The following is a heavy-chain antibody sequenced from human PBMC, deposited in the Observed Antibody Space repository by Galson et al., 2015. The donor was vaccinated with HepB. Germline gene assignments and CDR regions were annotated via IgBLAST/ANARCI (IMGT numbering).Heavy chain of an antibody. CDR2: ILYDGSSK. CDR3: ARIIVVVPVDSDAFDI. CDR1: GFSLSTYG. D-gene: IGHD2-2*01. V-gene: IGHV3-30*03. J-gene: IGHJ3*02. Sequence: SLRLSCAASGFSLSTYGMHWVRQAPGKGLEWVADILYDGSSKYYAAYVKGRFTISRDKSKNTLYLQMNSLRVEDTAVYYCARIIVVVPVDSDAFDISGQGTMVTVSS.